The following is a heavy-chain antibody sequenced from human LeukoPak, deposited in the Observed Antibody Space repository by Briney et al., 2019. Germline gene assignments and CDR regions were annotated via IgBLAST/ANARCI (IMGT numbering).Heavy chain of an antibody. Sequence: SETLSLTCAVYGGSFSGYYWSWIRQPPGKGLEWIGEINHSGSTNYNPSLKSRVTISVDTSKNQSSLKLSSVTAADTAVYYCARLGYCSSTSCYTNYYYYMDVWGKGTTVTVSS. CDR2: INHSGST. D-gene: IGHD2-2*02. CDR1: GGSFSGYY. CDR3: ARLGYCSSTSCYTNYYYYMDV. J-gene: IGHJ6*03. V-gene: IGHV4-34*01.